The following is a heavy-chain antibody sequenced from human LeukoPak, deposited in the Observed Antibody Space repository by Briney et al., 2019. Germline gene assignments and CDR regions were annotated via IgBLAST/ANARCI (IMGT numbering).Heavy chain of an antibody. CDR3: ARQERTYGPFDF. CDR2: IFPGGSDT. V-gene: IGHV5-51*01. Sequence: GGSLEISVQGPGSSFTSYWIAGARRLPGRGLGGMGIIFPGGSDTRYGPSFQGQVTISADKSISTAYLQWSSLKASDTAMYYCARQERTYGPFDFWGQGTLVTVSS. D-gene: IGHD3-16*01. J-gene: IGHJ4*02. CDR1: GSSFTSYW.